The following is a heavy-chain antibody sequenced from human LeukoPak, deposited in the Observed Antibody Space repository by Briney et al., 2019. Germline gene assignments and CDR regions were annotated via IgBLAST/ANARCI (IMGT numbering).Heavy chain of an antibody. J-gene: IGHJ6*03. V-gene: IGHV3-9*03. CDR1: GFTFDDYA. Sequence: GGSLRLSCAASGFTFDDYAMHWVRQAPGKGLEWVSGISWNSGSIGYADSVKGRFTISRDNAKNSPYLQMNSLRAEDMALYYCAKGYYDFWSDWDYMDVWGKGTTVTVSS. D-gene: IGHD3-3*01. CDR2: ISWNSGSI. CDR3: AKGYYDFWSDWDYMDV.